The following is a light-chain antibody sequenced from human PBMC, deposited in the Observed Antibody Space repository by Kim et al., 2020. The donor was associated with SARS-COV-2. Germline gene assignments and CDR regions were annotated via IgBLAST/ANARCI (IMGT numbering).Light chain of an antibody. V-gene: IGKV3-11*01. Sequence: SWAPGERATPSGSDSQSVRGNLAWYQQKPGQAPRLVISDASNRATGIPARFSGSGSGTDFTLTISSLEPEDFAVYYCQQRGNWPGTFGQGTKLEI. CDR1: QSVRGN. J-gene: IGKJ2*01. CDR2: DAS. CDR3: QQRGNWPGT.